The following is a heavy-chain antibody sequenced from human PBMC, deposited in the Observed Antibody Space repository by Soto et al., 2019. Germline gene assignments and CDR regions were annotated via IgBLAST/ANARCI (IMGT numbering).Heavy chain of an antibody. CDR1: GGSISSYY. D-gene: IGHD3-10*01. V-gene: IGHV4-59*08. J-gene: IGHJ4*02. CDR2: IYYSGST. Sequence: SETLSLTCTVSGGSISSYYWSWIRQPPGKGLEWIGYIYYSGSTNYNPSLKSRVTISVDTSKNQFSLKLSSVTAADTAVYYCARQGDLGELFPQSIDYWGQGTLVTVSS. CDR3: ARQGDLGELFPQSIDY.